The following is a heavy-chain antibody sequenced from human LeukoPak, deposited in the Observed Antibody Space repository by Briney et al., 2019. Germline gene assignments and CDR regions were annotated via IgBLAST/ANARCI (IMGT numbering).Heavy chain of an antibody. V-gene: IGHV3-9*01. Sequence: GRSLRLSCAASGFPFDDYAMHWVRQAPGKGLEWVSGISYNSNRIDYADSVKGRFTISRDNAKSSLYLQMNGLTTEDTALYYGAKVGNQWGEYYHWGQGTLVTVSS. CDR3: AKVGNQWGEYYH. CDR1: GFPFDDYA. J-gene: IGHJ5*02. D-gene: IGHD3-10*01. CDR2: ISYNSNRI.